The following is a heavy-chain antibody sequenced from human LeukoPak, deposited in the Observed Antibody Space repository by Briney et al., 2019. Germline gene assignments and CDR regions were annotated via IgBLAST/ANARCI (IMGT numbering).Heavy chain of an antibody. Sequence: GGSLRLSCAASGFTFDDYAMHWVRQAPGKGLEWVSGISWNSGSIGYADSVKGRFTISRDNAKNSLYLQMNSLRAEDTALYYCAKDIGVSGWYYFDYWGQGTLVPVSS. J-gene: IGHJ4*02. CDR1: GFTFDDYA. D-gene: IGHD6-19*01. CDR2: ISWNSGSI. V-gene: IGHV3-9*01. CDR3: AKDIGVSGWYYFDY.